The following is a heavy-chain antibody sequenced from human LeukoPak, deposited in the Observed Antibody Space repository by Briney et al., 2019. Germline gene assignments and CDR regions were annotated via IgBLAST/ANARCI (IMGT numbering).Heavy chain of an antibody. CDR2: INPNSGGT. CDR3: ARGGDGDYISWFDP. V-gene: IGHV1-2*02. J-gene: IGHJ5*02. D-gene: IGHD4-17*01. CDR1: GYTFTGYY. Sequence: ASVKVSCKASGYTFTGYYMHWVRQAPGQGLEWMGWINPNSGGTNYAQKFQGRVTMTKDTSISTAYMELSRLRSDDTAVYYGARGGDGDYISWFDPWGQGTLVTVSS.